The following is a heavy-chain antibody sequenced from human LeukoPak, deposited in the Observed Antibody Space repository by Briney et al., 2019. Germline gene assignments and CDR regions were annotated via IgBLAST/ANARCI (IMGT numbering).Heavy chain of an antibody. CDR2: IIPIFGTA. J-gene: IGHJ6*03. Sequence: ASVKVSCKASGGTFSSYAISWVRQAPGQGLEWMGGIIPIFGTANYAQKFQGRVTITTDDSTSTAYMELSSLRSEDTAVYYCARSRDIVVVPAANYYYYYMDVWGKGTTVTVSS. V-gene: IGHV1-69*05. D-gene: IGHD2-2*01. CDR1: GGTFSSYA. CDR3: ARSRDIVVVPAANYYYYYMDV.